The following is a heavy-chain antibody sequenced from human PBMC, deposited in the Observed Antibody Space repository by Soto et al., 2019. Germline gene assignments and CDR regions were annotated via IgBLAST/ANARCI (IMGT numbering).Heavy chain of an antibody. V-gene: IGHV3-7*01. Sequence: RLSCVVYQDPLSRYWMSWVRQAPGKGLEWVANINEDGTETYYAESVRGRLTFSRDNAQNSLFLQMNSLRAEDTAVYYCARDGASDFWDIHGPDYCMRFCCKAISVTLST. CDR3: ARDGASDFWDIHGPDYCMRF. J-gene: IGHJ6*04. D-gene: IGHD3-3*01. CDR1: QDPLSRYW. CDR2: INEDGTET.